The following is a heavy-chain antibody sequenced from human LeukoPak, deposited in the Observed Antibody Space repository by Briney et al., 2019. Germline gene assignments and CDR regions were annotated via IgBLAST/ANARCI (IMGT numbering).Heavy chain of an antibody. J-gene: IGHJ1*01. Sequence: SQALSLTCAISGDSVSSNSATWNWIRQSPSRGLEWLGRTYYRSKWYKYYAVSVKGRITINPDTSKNQFTLQLNSVSPEDTAVYYCARGPSYFQHWGQGTLVTVSS. CDR2: TYYRSKWYK. CDR1: GDSVSSNSAT. V-gene: IGHV6-1*01. CDR3: ARGPSYFQH.